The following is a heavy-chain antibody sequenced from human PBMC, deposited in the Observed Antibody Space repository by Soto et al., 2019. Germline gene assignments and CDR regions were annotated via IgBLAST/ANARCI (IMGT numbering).Heavy chain of an antibody. Sequence: QVQLQESGPGLVKPSGTLSLTCAVSGGSISSSNWWSWVCQPPGKGLEWIGEIYHSGSTNYNPSLKSRVTISVDKSKTQFSLKLSSVTAADTAVYYCASVRGGYYYAMDVWGQGTTVTVSS. J-gene: IGHJ6*02. D-gene: IGHD3-10*02. CDR2: IYHSGST. CDR3: ASVRGGYYYAMDV. V-gene: IGHV4-4*02. CDR1: GGSISSSNW.